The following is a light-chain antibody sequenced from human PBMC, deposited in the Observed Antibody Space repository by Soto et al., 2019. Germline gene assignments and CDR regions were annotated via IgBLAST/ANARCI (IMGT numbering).Light chain of an antibody. V-gene: IGLV1-47*01. CDR1: NSNIGRNY. CDR3: AAWDDSLGGSYV. Sequence: QSVLAQPPSMSGTPGQTVTISCSGSNSNIGRNYVSWYQQIPGTAPKVLIYRNSQRPSGVPDRFSASRSGTSASLAISGLRSEDEATYYCAAWDDSLGGSYVFGTGTKLTVL. J-gene: IGLJ1*01. CDR2: RNS.